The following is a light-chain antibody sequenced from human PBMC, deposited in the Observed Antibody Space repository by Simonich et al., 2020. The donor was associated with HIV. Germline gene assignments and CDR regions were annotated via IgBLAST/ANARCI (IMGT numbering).Light chain of an antibody. CDR1: RSVLYSSNNKNY. J-gene: IGKJ1*01. CDR2: WAS. V-gene: IGKV4-1*01. Sequence: DIVMTQSPDSLAVSLGERATINCKSSRSVLYSSNNKNYLAWYQQKPGQPPKLLIYWASTREAGVLDRFSASGSGTDFTLTISSLQAEDFATYYCQQSYSTFRMFGQGTKVEIK. CDR3: QQSYSTFRM.